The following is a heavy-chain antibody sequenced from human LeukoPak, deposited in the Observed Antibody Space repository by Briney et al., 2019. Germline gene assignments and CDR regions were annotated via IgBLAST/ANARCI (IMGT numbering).Heavy chain of an antibody. V-gene: IGHV4-4*09. CDR3: AGSGYSRGRYTFDC. CDR2: IYTSGST. Sequence: SETLSLTCTVSGGSISSYYWSWIRQPPGKGLEWIGYIYTSGSTNYKPALKRRVTISVDTSKNQFSLKLSSVTAAETAVYYCAGSGYSRGRYTFDCWGKGTLVTVS. D-gene: IGHD6-19*01. J-gene: IGHJ4*02. CDR1: GGSISSYY.